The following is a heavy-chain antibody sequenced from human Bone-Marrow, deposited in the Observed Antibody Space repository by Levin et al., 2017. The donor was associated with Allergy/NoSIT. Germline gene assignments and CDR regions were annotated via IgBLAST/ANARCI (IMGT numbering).Heavy chain of an antibody. V-gene: IGHV3-74*01. CDR2: INSDGSST. Sequence: GESLKISCAASGFTFSSYWMHWVRQAPGKGLVWVSRINSDGSSTSYADSVKGRFTISRDNAKNTLYLQMNSLRAEDTAVYYCARVLPDFWSGYPDYWGQGTLVTVSS. CDR1: GFTFSSYW. D-gene: IGHD3-3*01. J-gene: IGHJ4*02. CDR3: ARVLPDFWSGYPDY.